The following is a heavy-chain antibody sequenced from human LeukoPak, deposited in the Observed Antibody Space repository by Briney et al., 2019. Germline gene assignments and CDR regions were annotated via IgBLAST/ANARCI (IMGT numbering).Heavy chain of an antibody. D-gene: IGHD4-17*01. V-gene: IGHV4-4*07. CDR1: GGSISSYY. J-gene: IGHJ4*02. CDR3: AREISTVTTRSFDY. CDR2: INTGGNS. Sequence: ASETLSLTCTVSGGSISSYYWSWIRQPARRGLEWIGRINTGGNSNYNPPLKSRLTMSLDTSKSQFSLQLSSVTAADTAVYYCAREISTVTTRSFDYWGQGILVTVSS.